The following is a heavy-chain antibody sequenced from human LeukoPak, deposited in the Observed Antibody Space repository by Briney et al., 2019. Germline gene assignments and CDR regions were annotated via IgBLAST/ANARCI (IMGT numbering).Heavy chain of an antibody. CDR3: ARRGRVVVPAAPDAFDI. Sequence: PSETLSLTCTVSGGSISTSTYYWGWIRQPPGKGLDWIGSMHYSGSTNYNPSLKSRVTISGDTSKNQFSLKLSSVTAADTAVYYCARRGRVVVPAAPDAFDIWGQGTMVSVSS. CDR1: GGSISTSTYY. CDR2: MHYSGST. V-gene: IGHV4-39*01. J-gene: IGHJ3*02. D-gene: IGHD2-2*01.